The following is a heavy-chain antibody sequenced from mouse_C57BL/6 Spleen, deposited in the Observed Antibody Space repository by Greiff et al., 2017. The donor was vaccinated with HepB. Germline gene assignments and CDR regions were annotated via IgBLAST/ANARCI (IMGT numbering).Heavy chain of an antibody. CDR3: ARSGDYDGAMDY. D-gene: IGHD2-4*01. CDR2: INPGSGGT. Sequence: VQLQQSGAELVRPGTSVKVSCKASGYAFTNYLIEWVKQRPGQGLEWIGVINPGSGGTNYNEKFKGKATLTADKSSSTAYIQLSSLTSEDSAVYFCARSGDYDGAMDYWGQGTSVTVSS. V-gene: IGHV1-54*01. CDR1: GYAFTNYL. J-gene: IGHJ4*01.